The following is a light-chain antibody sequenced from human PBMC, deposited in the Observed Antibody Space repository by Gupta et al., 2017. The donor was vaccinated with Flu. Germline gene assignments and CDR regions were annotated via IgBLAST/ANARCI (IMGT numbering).Light chain of an antibody. CDR1: QNVGNNY. CDR2: NGS. CDR3: QQDDYSPIT. Sequence: EIVLTQSPGTVSLSPGERATLSCRASQNVGNNYLGWYQQKVGQAPRLLIYNGSIRAAGISNRFSGSGSGTDFTLTISGLEPEDSAVYYCQQDDYSPITFGGGTKVEIK. V-gene: IGKV3-20*01. J-gene: IGKJ4*01.